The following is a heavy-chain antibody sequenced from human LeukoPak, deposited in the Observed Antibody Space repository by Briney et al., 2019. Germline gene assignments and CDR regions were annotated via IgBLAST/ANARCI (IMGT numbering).Heavy chain of an antibody. CDR1: GGSFSGYY. Sequence: SETLSLTCAVYGGSFSGYYWSWIRQPPGKGLEWIGEINQSGSTNYNPSLKSRVTISVDTSKNQFSLKLSSVTAADTAVYYCARLISIYRREVYYYYMDVWGKGTTVTISS. CDR2: INQSGST. CDR3: ARLISIYRREVYYYYMDV. D-gene: IGHD3-16*02. V-gene: IGHV4-34*01. J-gene: IGHJ6*03.